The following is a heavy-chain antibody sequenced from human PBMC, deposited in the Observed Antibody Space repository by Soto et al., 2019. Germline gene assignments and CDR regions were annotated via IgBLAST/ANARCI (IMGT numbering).Heavy chain of an antibody. CDR2: LYYTGTT. J-gene: IGHJ5*02. D-gene: IGHD2-2*01. CDR1: GGSIGSSSYY. CDR3: GAYSPITYCYDWCDP. V-gene: IGHV4-39*01. Sequence: SETLSLTCIVSGGSIGSSSYYFGWTRQPPGKGLEWIGSLYYTGTTYYNSSLKSRVTISADKSQNQFSLRLSSVTAADTAVYCCGAYSPITYCYDWCDPGGQETLVSVSS.